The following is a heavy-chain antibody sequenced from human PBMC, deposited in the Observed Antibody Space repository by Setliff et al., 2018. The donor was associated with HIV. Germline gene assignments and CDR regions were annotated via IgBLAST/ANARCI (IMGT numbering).Heavy chain of an antibody. CDR1: GGSMGTYY. V-gene: IGHV4-39*01. CDR2: IYYSGST. J-gene: IGHJ3*02. Sequence: TSETLSLTCTVSGGSMGTYYWGWIRQPPGKGLEWIGSIYYSGSTYYNPSLKSRVTISVDTSKNQFSLKLSSVTAADTAVYYCASLLVSPNAFDIWGQGTMVTVSS. CDR3: ASLLVSPNAFDI. D-gene: IGHD3-3*02.